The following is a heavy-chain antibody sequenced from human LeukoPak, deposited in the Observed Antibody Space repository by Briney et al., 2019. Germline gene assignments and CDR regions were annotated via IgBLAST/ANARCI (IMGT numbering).Heavy chain of an antibody. D-gene: IGHD3-22*01. J-gene: IGHJ4*02. Sequence: VSVKVSCKASGYTFTSYGISWVRQAPGQGLEWMGWISAYNGNTNYAQKLQGRVTMTTDTSTSTAYMELRSLRSDDTAVYYCARDTDYYDSSGYYPVDYWGQGTLVTVSS. CDR1: GYTFTSYG. CDR3: ARDTDYYDSSGYYPVDY. CDR2: ISAYNGNT. V-gene: IGHV1-18*01.